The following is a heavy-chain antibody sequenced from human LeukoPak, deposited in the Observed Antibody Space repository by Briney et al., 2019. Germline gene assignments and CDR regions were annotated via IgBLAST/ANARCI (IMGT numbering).Heavy chain of an antibody. CDR1: GFTFSSYA. D-gene: IGHD2-2*02. J-gene: IGHJ4*02. CDR3: AKDWIGYCSATSCYMIDY. Sequence: GGSLRLSCAASGFTFSSYAMSWVRQAPGKGPEWVSAISGSGGSTYYADSVKGRFTISRDNSKSTLYLQMNSLRAEDTAVYYCAKDWIGYCSATSCYMIDYWGQGTLVTVSS. CDR2: ISGSGGST. V-gene: IGHV3-23*01.